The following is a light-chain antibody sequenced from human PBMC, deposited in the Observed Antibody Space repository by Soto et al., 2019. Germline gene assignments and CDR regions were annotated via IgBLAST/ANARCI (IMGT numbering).Light chain of an antibody. CDR2: GAS. CDR1: QSVGSNS. V-gene: IGKV3-20*01. J-gene: IGKJ4*01. Sequence: EFVLTQSPGTLSLSPGERATLSCRASQSVGSNSLAWYQQKPGQAPRILIYGASTRATGIPDRFSGSGSGTDFTLTISRLEPEDFAVYYCQQYGTSPPLTFGGGNKVEIK. CDR3: QQYGTSPPLT.